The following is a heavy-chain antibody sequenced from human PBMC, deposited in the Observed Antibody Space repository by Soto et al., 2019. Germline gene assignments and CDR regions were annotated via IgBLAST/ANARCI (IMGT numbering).Heavy chain of an antibody. CDR1: GFTFSSYW. V-gene: IGHV3-74*01. J-gene: IGHJ4*02. CDR2: INIDGSRI. Sequence: EVQLVESGGGLVQPGGSLRLSCAASGFTFSSYWMHWVRQAPGKGLVWVSRINIDGSRISYADSVKGRCTISRDNAKNTLYREMNSLRAEDTAVYYCIRGDGDRYDGNGYLGRHWGQGTLVTVSS. D-gene: IGHD3-22*01. CDR3: IRGDGDRYDGNGYLGRH.